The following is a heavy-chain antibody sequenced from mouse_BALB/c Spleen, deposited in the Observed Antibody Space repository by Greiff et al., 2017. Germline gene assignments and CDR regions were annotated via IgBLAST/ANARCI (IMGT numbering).Heavy chain of an antibody. CDR1: GFTFSSYG. V-gene: IGHV5-6-3*01. CDR2: INSNGGST. Sequence: EVMLVESGGGLVQPGGSLKLSCAASGFTFSSYGMSWVRQTPDKRLELVATINSNGGSTYYPDSVKGRFTISRDNAKNTLYLQMSSLKSEDTAMYYCARAGALHWYFDVWGAGTTVTVSS. CDR3: ARAGALHWYFDV. J-gene: IGHJ1*01.